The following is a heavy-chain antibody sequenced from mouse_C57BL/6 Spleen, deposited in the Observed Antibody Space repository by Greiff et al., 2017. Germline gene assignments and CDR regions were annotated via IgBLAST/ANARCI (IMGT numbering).Heavy chain of an antibody. CDR1: GYTFTDYN. V-gene: IGHV1-18*01. J-gene: IGHJ4*01. D-gene: IGHD2-4*01. CDR2: INPNNGGT. Sequence: EVKLVESGPELVKPGASVKIPCKASGYTFTDYNMDWVKQSHGKSLEWIGDINPNNGGTIYNQKFKGKATLTVDKSSSTAYMELRSLTSEDTAVYYCARGDYENYYAMDYWGQGTSVTVSS. CDR3: ARGDYENYYAMDY.